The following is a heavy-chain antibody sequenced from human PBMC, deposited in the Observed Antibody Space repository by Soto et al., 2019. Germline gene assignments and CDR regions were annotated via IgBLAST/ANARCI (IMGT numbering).Heavy chain of an antibody. CDR3: TSRISTTNDY. D-gene: IGHD1-20*01. CDR2: VKTKADGGTT. J-gene: IGHJ4*02. CDR1: GFTFTNAW. V-gene: IGHV3-15*07. Sequence: PGGSLRLSCAASGFTFTNAWMNWVRQAPGKGPEWVGRVKTKADGGTTDYAAPAKGRFTISRDDSINTVYLQMNSLKIEDTAVYYCTSRISTTNDYWGQGTLVTVSS.